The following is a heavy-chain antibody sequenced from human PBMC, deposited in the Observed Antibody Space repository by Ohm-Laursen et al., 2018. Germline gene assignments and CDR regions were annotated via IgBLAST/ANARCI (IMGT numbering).Heavy chain of an antibody. V-gene: IGHV4-4*07. CDR2: IYTSGST. D-gene: IGHD3-9*01. CDR3: ARDRTTYYDILTGYPISGMDV. CDR1: GGSISSYY. J-gene: IGHJ6*02. Sequence: TLSLTCTVSGGSISSYYWSWIRQPAGKGLEWIGRIYTSGSTNYNPSLKSRVTMSVDTSKNQFSLKLSSVTAADTAVYYCARDRTTYYDILTGYPISGMDVWGQGTTVIVSS.